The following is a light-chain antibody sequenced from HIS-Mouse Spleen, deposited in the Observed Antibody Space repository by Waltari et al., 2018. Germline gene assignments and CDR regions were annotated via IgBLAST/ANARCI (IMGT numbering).Light chain of an antibody. J-gene: IGLJ3*02. V-gene: IGLV2-14*03. CDR3: SSYTSSSTWV. Sequence: QSALTQPASVSGSPGQSITISCTGTSSHVGGYNYVSCYQQHPGKAPKLMIYDVSNRPSGVSNRFSGSKSGNTASLTISGLQAEDEADYYCSSYTSSSTWVFGGGTKLTVL. CDR1: SSHVGGYNY. CDR2: DVS.